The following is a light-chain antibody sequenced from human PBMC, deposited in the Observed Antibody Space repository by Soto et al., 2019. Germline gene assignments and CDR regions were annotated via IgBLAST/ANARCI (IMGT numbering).Light chain of an antibody. Sequence: DIQMTQSPSSLSTSVGDRVTITCRASLSISTHLNWYQQKPGKAPNLLIYAASSLQTGVPSRFSGSGSGTDFTLTISNLQPEDVATYFCQQTYSTPWTFGQGSKVEI. CDR3: QQTYSTPWT. CDR1: LSISTH. CDR2: AAS. J-gene: IGKJ1*01. V-gene: IGKV1-39*01.